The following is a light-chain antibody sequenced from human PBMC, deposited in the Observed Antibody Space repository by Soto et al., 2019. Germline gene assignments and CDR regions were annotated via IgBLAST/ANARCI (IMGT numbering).Light chain of an antibody. V-gene: IGKV3-20*01. Sequence: SPGTLSLSPRERATLSCRASQSVSSSYLAWYQQKPGQAPRLLIYGASSRATGIPDRFSGSGSGTDFTLTISRLEPEDFAVYYCQQYGSSPPTFGQGTRLEIK. CDR3: QQYGSSPPT. J-gene: IGKJ5*01. CDR2: GAS. CDR1: QSVSSSY.